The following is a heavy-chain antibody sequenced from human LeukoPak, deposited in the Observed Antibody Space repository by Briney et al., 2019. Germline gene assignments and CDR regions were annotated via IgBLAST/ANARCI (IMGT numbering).Heavy chain of an antibody. Sequence: SETLSLTCTVSGGSISSSRYYWGWIRQPPGKGLEWIGSIYYSGSTYYNPSLKSRVTISVDTSKNQFSLKLSSVTAADTAVYYCARQRGIAVAGYFDYWGQGTLVTVSS. V-gene: IGHV4-39*01. CDR3: ARQRGIAVAGYFDY. D-gene: IGHD6-19*01. CDR1: GGSISSSRYY. J-gene: IGHJ4*02. CDR2: IYYSGST.